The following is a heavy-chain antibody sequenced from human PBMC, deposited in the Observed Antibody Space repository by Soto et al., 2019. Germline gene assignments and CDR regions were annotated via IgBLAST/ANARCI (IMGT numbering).Heavy chain of an antibody. CDR2: ISAYNGNT. CDR3: ARGPIAAAGNNWFDP. D-gene: IGHD6-13*01. V-gene: IGHV1-18*01. J-gene: IGHJ5*02. CDR1: GYTFTSYG. Sequence: ASVKVSCKASGYTFTSYGISWGRQAPGQGLEWMGWISAYNGNTNYAQKLQGRVTMTTDTSTSTAYMELRSLRSDDTAVYYCARGPIAAAGNNWFDPWGQGTLVTVSS.